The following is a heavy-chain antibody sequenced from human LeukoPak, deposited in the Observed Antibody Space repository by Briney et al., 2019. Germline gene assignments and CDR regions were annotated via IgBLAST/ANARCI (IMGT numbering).Heavy chain of an antibody. D-gene: IGHD5-12*01. J-gene: IGHJ6*03. CDR3: ARAPGYAFTSRGMDV. Sequence: GGSLRLSCAASGFTFSSYSMNWVRQAPGKGLEWVSSISSSSSYIYYADSVKGRFTISRDNAKNSLYLQMNSLRAEDTAVYYCARAPGYAFTSRGMDVWGKGTTVTISS. V-gene: IGHV3-21*01. CDR2: ISSSSSYI. CDR1: GFTFSSYS.